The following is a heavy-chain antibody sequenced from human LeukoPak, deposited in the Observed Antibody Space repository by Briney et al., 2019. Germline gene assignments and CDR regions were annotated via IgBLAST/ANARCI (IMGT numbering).Heavy chain of an antibody. V-gene: IGHV3-23*01. Sequence: PGGSLRLSCAASGFTFSSYAMSWVRQAPGKGLEWVSAISGSGGSTYYADSVKGRFTISRDNSKNTLYLQMNSLRAEATAVYYCATDHTAAAGSWFDTWGQGTLVTVSS. CDR2: ISGSGGST. J-gene: IGHJ5*02. CDR1: GFTFSSYA. CDR3: ATDHTAAAGSWFDT. D-gene: IGHD6-13*01.